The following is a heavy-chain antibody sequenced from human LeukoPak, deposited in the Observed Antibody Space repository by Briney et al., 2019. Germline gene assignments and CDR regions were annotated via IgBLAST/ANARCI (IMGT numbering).Heavy chain of an antibody. CDR1: GYTFTDYY. CDR3: ARDLTGRSDY. CDR2: INPNSGGT. Sequence: ASVKVSCKASGYTFTDYYMHWVRQAPGQGLEWMGWINPNSGGTDYAQSFQGRVTMTRDTSISTAYMELSRLRSDDTAVYYCARDLTGRSDYWGQGTLVTVSS. J-gene: IGHJ4*02. V-gene: IGHV1-2*02. D-gene: IGHD3-9*01.